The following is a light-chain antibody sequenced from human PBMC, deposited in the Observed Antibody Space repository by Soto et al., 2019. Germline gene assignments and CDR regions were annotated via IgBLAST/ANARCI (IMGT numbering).Light chain of an antibody. J-gene: IGKJ2*01. CDR2: GAS. V-gene: IGKV3-15*01. CDR3: LQYDDWPPSFT. CDR1: QTVSRS. Sequence: EIVMTQSPDTLSVSPGETVTLSCRASQTVSRSLAWYQQKPGQAPRVVISGASARATGVPARFSGSGSGTAFTLTISSLQSEDVGIYYCLQYDDWPPSFTFGQGTKLEIK.